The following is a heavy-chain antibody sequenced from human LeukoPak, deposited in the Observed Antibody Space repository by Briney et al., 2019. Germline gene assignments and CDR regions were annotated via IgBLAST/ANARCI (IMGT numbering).Heavy chain of an antibody. CDR2: INPNSGGT. CDR3: AGGGRIQLWLGYYYGMDV. V-gene: IGHV1-2*02. Sequence: ASVKVSCKASGYTFTGYYMHWVRQAPGQGLEWMGWINPNSGGTNYAQKFQGRVTMTRDTSISTAYMELSRLRSDDTAVYYCAGGGRIQLWLGYYYGMDVWGQGTTVTVSS. CDR1: GYTFTGYY. J-gene: IGHJ6*02. D-gene: IGHD5-18*01.